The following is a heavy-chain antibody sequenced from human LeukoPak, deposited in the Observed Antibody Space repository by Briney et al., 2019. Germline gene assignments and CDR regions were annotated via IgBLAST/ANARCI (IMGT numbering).Heavy chain of an antibody. J-gene: IGHJ6*02. CDR1: GGSITSGHYY. V-gene: IGHV4-30-4*01. Sequence: PSQTLSLTCTVSGGSITSGHYYWSWIRQPPGKGLEWIEYISYSGSTYYNPSLKSRVTLSIDTSKNQFSLNLSSVTAADTAVYYCAGEEIWGQGATVTVSS. CDR2: ISYSGST. CDR3: AGEEI.